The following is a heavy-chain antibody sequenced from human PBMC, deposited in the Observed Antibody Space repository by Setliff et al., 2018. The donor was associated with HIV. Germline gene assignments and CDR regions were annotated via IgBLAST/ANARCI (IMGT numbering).Heavy chain of an antibody. D-gene: IGHD1-1*01. CDR1: GGSISSSSYY. CDR2: IYYNGST. Sequence: PSETLSLTCTVSGGSISSSSYYWGWIRQPPGKGLEWIGNIYYNGSTYSTPSLKSRVTISVDTSKNQFSLKLSSVTAADTAMYFCARAREGWKPFAFDYWGQGTLVTVSS. V-gene: IGHV4-39*01. CDR3: ARAREGWKPFAFDY. J-gene: IGHJ4*02.